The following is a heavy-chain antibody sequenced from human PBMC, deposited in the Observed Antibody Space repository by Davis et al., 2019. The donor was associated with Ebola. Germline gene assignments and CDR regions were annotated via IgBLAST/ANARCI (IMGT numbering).Heavy chain of an antibody. CDR1: GFTFSSYG. Sequence: GESLKISCAASGFTFSSYGMHWVRQAPGKGLEWVAVISYDGSNKYYADSVKGRFTISRDNSKNTLYLQMNSLRAEDTAVYYCAKNPHDRITLGPWFDYWGQGTLVTVSS. J-gene: IGHJ4*02. CDR2: ISYDGSNK. CDR3: AKNPHDRITLGPWFDY. V-gene: IGHV3-30*18. D-gene: IGHD1-14*01.